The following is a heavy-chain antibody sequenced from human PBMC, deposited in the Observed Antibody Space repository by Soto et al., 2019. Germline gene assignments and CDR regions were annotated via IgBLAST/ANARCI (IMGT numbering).Heavy chain of an antibody. J-gene: IGHJ4*02. V-gene: IGHV3-23*01. D-gene: IGHD2-8*01. CDR1: GLTLSRHA. CDR3: VSWVSAHVDY. Sequence: HPGGSLRLSCAASGLTLSRHAMTWARQAPGKGLEWVATLNPSGSNTHYADSVKGRFTISRDNSRNTVDLQMNNLRAEDTALYYCVSWVSAHVDYWGQGTLVTVSS. CDR2: LNPSGSNT.